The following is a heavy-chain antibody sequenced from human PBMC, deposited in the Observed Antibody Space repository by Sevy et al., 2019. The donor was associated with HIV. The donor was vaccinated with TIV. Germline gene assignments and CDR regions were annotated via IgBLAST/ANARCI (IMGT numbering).Heavy chain of an antibody. CDR3: AKFPPERAFDI. CDR2: IGYDTINK. CDR1: RFSFSSYG. J-gene: IGHJ3*02. V-gene: IGHV3-30*02. Sequence: GGSLRLSCAASRFSFSSYGMHWVRQAPGKGLEWVAVIGYDTINKDYADSVKGRFTISRDNSKNTLYLQMNSLRAEDTAVYYCAKFPPERAFDIWGQGTMVTVSS.